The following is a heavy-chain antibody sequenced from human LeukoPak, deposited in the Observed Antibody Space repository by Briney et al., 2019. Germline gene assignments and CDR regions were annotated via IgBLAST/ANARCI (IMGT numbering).Heavy chain of an antibody. Sequence: GRSLRLSCAASGFTFSSYGMHWVRQAPGKGLEWVAVIWYDGSNKYYADSVKGRFTISRDNSKNTLYLQMNSLRAEDTAVYYCARLRVEQLVPDAFDIWGQGTMVTVSS. CDR2: IWYDGSNK. V-gene: IGHV3-33*01. J-gene: IGHJ3*02. D-gene: IGHD6-13*01. CDR3: ARLRVEQLVPDAFDI. CDR1: GFTFSSYG.